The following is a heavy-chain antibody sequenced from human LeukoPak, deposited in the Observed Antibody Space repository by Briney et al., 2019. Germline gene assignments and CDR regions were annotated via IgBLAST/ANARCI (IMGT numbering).Heavy chain of an antibody. CDR2: IYTSGST. CDR1: GGSISSYF. CDR3: ARYSSSWPGDY. D-gene: IGHD6-13*01. Sequence: SETLSLTCTVSGGSISSYFWSWIRQPAGEGLEWIGRIYTSGSTNYNPSLKSRVTISVDTSKNQFSLKLSSVTAADTAVYYCARYSSSWPGDYWGQGTLVTVSS. V-gene: IGHV4-4*07. J-gene: IGHJ4*02.